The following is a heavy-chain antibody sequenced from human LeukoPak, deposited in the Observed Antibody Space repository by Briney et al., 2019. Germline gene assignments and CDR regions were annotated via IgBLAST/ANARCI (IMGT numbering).Heavy chain of an antibody. CDR3: ARDVTRYYYYYMDV. CDR2: ISSSSGYI. V-gene: IGHV3-21*01. D-gene: IGHD2-21*02. CDR1: GFTLSSYS. J-gene: IGHJ6*03. Sequence: GGSLRLSCAASGFTLSSYSMNWVRQAPGKGLEWVSSISSSSGYIYYADSVKGRFTISRDNAKNSLYLQMNSLRAEDTAVYYCARDVTRYYYYYMDVWGKGTTVTVSS.